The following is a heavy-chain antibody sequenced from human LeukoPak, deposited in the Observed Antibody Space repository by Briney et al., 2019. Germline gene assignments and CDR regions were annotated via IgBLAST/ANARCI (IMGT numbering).Heavy chain of an antibody. V-gene: IGHV3-11*01. CDR2: ISSSGSTI. CDR1: GFTFSDYY. Sequence: GGSLRLSCAASGFTFSDYYMSWIRQAPGKGPEWVSYISSSGSTIYYADSVKGRFTISRDNAKNSLYLQMNSLRAEDTAVYYCAREGYQLLYADYYYYMDVWGKGTTVTVSS. J-gene: IGHJ6*03. D-gene: IGHD2-2*02. CDR3: AREGYQLLYADYYYYMDV.